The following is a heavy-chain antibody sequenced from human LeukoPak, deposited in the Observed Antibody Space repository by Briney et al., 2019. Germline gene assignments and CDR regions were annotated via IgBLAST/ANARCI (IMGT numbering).Heavy chain of an antibody. D-gene: IGHD2-15*01. CDR3: ARDLGYCTGGTCYPNWFDP. CDR2: INAGNDNT. CDR1: GYTFTSYA. Sequence: ASVKVSCKASGYTFTSYAMHLVRQAPGQRLEWMGWINAGNDNTKYSQKFQGRVTITRDTSASTAYMELSSLRSEDTAVYYCARDLGYCTGGTCYPNWFDPWGQGTLVTVSS. J-gene: IGHJ5*02. V-gene: IGHV1-3*01.